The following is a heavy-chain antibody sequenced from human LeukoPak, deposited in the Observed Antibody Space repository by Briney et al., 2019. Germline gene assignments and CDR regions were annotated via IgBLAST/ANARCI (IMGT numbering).Heavy chain of an antibody. CDR1: GFTFSSYS. D-gene: IGHD2-15*01. Sequence: QRGGSLRLSCAASGFTFSSYSMNWVRQAPGKGLEWVSYISGSSSTIYYADSVKGRFTISRDNAKNSLYLQMNSLRAEDTAVYYCARGGYYFDYWGQGTLVTVSS. CDR3: ARGGYYFDY. V-gene: IGHV3-48*01. CDR2: ISGSSSTI. J-gene: IGHJ4*02.